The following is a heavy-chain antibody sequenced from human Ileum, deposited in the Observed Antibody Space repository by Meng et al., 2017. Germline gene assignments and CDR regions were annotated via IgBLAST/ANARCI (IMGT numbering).Heavy chain of an antibody. D-gene: IGHD6-19*01. CDR1: GGSFSGYY. CDR2: INHSGST. CDR3: ARTRRGSSGWYMGY. V-gene: IGHV4-34*01. Sequence: QAQLQQWGAGLVKPSETLPLTCAVYGGSFSGYYWSWIRQPPGKGLEWIGEINHSGSTNYNPSLKSRVTISVDTSKNQFSLKLSSVTAADTAVYYCARTRRGSSGWYMGYWGQGTLAPSPQ. J-gene: IGHJ4*02.